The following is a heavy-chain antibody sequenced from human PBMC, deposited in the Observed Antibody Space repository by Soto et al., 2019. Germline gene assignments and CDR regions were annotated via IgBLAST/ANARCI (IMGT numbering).Heavy chain of an antibody. CDR1: GDTFSSYS. J-gene: IGHJ6*02. D-gene: IGHD3-10*01. V-gene: IGHV1-69*01. CDR3: AANSLGGGSQGDV. CDR2: IVPIFGTT. Sequence: SVTVSCTASGDTFSSYSISWVRQAPGQGLEWMGGIVPIFGTTVYAPRLQGRLTITADGPTSTSYMELSGLTFEDTAVYYCAANSLGGGSQGDVWGQGTTVNVSS.